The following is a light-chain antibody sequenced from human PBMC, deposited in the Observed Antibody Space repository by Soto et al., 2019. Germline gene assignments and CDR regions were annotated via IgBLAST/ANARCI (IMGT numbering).Light chain of an antibody. CDR1: GSNIGAGYD. CDR2: GNS. V-gene: IGLV1-40*01. CDR3: QSYDSSLSGSRV. J-gene: IGLJ2*01. Sequence: QSVLTQPPSVSGAPGQRVTISCTGSGSNIGAGYDVHRYPQLPGTAPILLIYGNSNRPSGVPDRFSGSKSGTSASLAITGLQAEDEADYYCQSYDSSLSGSRVFGGGTKLTVL.